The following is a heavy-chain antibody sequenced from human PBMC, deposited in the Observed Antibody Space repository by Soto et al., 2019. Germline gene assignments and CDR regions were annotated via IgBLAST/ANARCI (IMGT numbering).Heavy chain of an antibody. V-gene: IGHV4-39*01. J-gene: IGHJ4*02. Sequence: SETLSLTCTVSNAAISSGSLYWGWIRQPPGKGPEWIANIYYGGSTYYSPSLKSRVTISVDTSKNQFSLRLTSVTAADTAVYYCARGMSPRNTWSKVFVASWGQVTLVTVS. D-gene: IGHD6-13*01. CDR3: ARGMSPRNTWSKVFVAS. CDR1: NAAISSGSLY. CDR2: IYYGGST.